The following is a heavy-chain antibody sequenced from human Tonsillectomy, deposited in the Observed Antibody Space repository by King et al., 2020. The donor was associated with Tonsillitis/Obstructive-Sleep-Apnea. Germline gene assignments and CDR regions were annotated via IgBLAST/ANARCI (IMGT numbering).Heavy chain of an antibody. CDR3: AHGPYCPGSSCYQSPFDS. Sequence: TLKESGPTLVKPTQTLTLTCTFSGFSLSTSGVGVGWIRQPPGKALEWLALIYWDDDKRYSPSLKSRLTITKDTSKNQVVLTMTNMDPVDTATYYCAHGPYCPGSSCYQSPFDSWGQGTLVTVSS. CDR2: IYWDDDK. D-gene: IGHD2-15*01. J-gene: IGHJ4*02. CDR1: GFSLSTSGVG. V-gene: IGHV2-5*02.